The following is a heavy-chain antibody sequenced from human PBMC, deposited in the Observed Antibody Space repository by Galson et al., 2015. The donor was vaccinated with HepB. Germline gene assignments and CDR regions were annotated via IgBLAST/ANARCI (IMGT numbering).Heavy chain of an antibody. CDR3: AKDGSRDGHAWGFVDR. Sequence: SLRLSCAASGFNFDAYTMHWVRQPPGRGLEWVALISDDGHTIYVSDSLQGRLTISRDNSKDSLYLQMNSLRTEDTAFYYCAKDGSRDGHAWGFVDRWGQGTLVTASS. D-gene: IGHD5-24*01. J-gene: IGHJ5*02. CDR2: ISDDGHTI. CDR1: GFNFDAYT. V-gene: IGHV3-43*01.